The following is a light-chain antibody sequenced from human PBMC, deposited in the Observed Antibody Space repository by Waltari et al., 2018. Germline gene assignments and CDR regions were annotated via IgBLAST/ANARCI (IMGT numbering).Light chain of an antibody. Sequence: QSVLTQSPSASGTPGQRVTISCSGSRSNIGSNYVYWYQQLPGTAPRLLIYRNNQRPSGVPARCSGSKSGRSAALAIFGLGSEDDADYFCAAWDDSLSGPVFGGGTKLTVL. V-gene: IGLV1-47*01. J-gene: IGLJ3*02. CDR2: RNN. CDR3: AAWDDSLSGPV. CDR1: RSNIGSNY.